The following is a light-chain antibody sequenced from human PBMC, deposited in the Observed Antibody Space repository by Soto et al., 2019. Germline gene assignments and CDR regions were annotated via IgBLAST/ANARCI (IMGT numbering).Light chain of an antibody. V-gene: IGKV3-11*01. Sequence: EIVLTKSPTTLSLSPEDRATLSCRASESVSSYLACYQDKAGQARMLLIYDASNRAAGIPGRFSGSGSGTDFTLTSSIQQHEDVVVYCCQQRSNRPKTFGQGTKVDIK. J-gene: IGKJ1*01. CDR2: DAS. CDR3: QQRSNRPKT. CDR1: ESVSSY.